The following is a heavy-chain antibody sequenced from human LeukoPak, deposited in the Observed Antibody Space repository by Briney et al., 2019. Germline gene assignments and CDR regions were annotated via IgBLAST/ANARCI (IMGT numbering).Heavy chain of an antibody. D-gene: IGHD6-19*01. CDR3: ARDQWLVRGYFDY. Sequence: GSLRLSCAASGITFSSYEMNWVREAPGKGLEWVSYISSSGSTIYYADSVKGRFTISRDNAKNSLYLQMNSLRAEDTAVYYCARDQWLVRGYFDYWGQGTLVTVSS. V-gene: IGHV3-48*03. J-gene: IGHJ4*02. CDR2: ISSSGSTI. CDR1: GITFSSYE.